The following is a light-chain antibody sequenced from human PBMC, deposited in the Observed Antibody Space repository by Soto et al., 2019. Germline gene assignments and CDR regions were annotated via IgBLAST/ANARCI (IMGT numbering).Light chain of an antibody. V-gene: IGLV2-14*01. J-gene: IGLJ1*01. Sequence: QSALTQPASVSGSPGQSITISCTGTSSDVGGYNYVSWYQQYPGKAPKLMIYDVSNRPSGVSNRFSGSKSGNTASLTISGLQAEDEADYYRSSYTISNTLVFGSGTKLTVL. CDR3: SSYTISNTLV. CDR2: DVS. CDR1: SSDVGGYNY.